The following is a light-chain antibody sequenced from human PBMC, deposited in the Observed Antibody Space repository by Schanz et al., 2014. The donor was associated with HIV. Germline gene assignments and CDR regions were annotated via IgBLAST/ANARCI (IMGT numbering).Light chain of an antibody. J-gene: IGLJ1*01. CDR3: GSYTFASTPYV. V-gene: IGLV2-14*03. Sequence: QSALTQPASVSGSPGQSITISCTGTSSDVGGYNSVSWYQQHPGRAPRLLVYDVTYRPSGVSNRFSGSKSGNTASLTISGLQAEDEADYYCGSYTFASTPYVFGSGTKLTVL. CDR1: SSDVGGYNS. CDR2: DVT.